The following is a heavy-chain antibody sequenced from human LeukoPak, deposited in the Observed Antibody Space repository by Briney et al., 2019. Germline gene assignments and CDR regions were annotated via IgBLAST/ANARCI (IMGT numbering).Heavy chain of an antibody. D-gene: IGHD6-19*01. Sequence: GESLKISCKGSGYSFTSYWIGWVRQMPGKGLEWMGIIYPGDSDTRYSTSFQGQVTISADKSISTAYLQWSSLKAADTAMYYCARRSYSSGWSSFDYWGQGTLVTVSS. CDR1: GYSFTSYW. V-gene: IGHV5-51*01. J-gene: IGHJ4*02. CDR2: IYPGDSDT. CDR3: ARRSYSSGWSSFDY.